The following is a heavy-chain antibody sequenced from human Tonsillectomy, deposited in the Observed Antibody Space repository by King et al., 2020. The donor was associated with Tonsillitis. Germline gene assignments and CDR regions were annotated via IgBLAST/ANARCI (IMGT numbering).Heavy chain of an antibody. CDR2: INHSGST. CDR3: SGEHIVVVTAPGPFDY. Sequence: VQLQQWGAGLLKPSETLSLTCAVYGGSFSGYYWSWIRQPPGKGLEWIGEINHSGSTNYNPSLKSRVTISVDTSKNQFSLKLSSVTAADTAVYYCSGEHIVVVTAPGPFDYWGQGTLVTVSS. CDR1: GGSFSGYY. J-gene: IGHJ4*02. V-gene: IGHV4-34*01. D-gene: IGHD2-21*02.